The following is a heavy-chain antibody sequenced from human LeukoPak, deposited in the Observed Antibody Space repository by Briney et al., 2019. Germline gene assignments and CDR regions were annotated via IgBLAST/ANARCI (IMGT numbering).Heavy chain of an antibody. J-gene: IGHJ5*02. D-gene: IGHD3-3*01. Sequence: MSSETLSLTCTVSGYSISSGYYWGWIRQPPGKGLEWIGSVYHSGSTYYNPSLKSRVTISVDTSKNQFSLKLSSVTAADTAVYYCARHNTIFGVVIANWFDPWGQGTLVTVSS. CDR2: VYHSGST. V-gene: IGHV4-38-2*02. CDR1: GYSISSGYY. CDR3: ARHNTIFGVVIANWFDP.